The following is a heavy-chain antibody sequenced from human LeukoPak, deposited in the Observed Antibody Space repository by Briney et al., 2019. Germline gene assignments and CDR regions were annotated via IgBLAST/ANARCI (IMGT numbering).Heavy chain of an antibody. CDR3: ARQAYANNLDAFDI. Sequence: GASLQISCKGSGYSFTSYWIGWVRQMPGKGLEWMGIIYPGDSDTRYSPSFQGQVTISADKSISTAYLQWSSLKASDTAMYYCARQAYANNLDAFDIWGQGTMVTVSS. V-gene: IGHV5-51*01. D-gene: IGHD2-8*01. J-gene: IGHJ3*02. CDR1: GYSFTSYW. CDR2: IYPGDSDT.